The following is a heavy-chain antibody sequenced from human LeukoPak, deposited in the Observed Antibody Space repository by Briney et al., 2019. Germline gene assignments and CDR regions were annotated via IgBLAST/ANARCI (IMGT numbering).Heavy chain of an antibody. CDR2: ISSSSSYI. Sequence: GGSLRLSCAASGFTFSSYSMNWVRQAPGKGLEWVSSISSSSSYIYYADSVKGRFTISRDNSKNTLYLQMNSLRAEDTAVYYCARGGDSSSGYFDYWGQGTLVTVSS. CDR1: GFTFSSYS. J-gene: IGHJ4*02. D-gene: IGHD3-22*01. V-gene: IGHV3-21*01. CDR3: ARGGDSSSGYFDY.